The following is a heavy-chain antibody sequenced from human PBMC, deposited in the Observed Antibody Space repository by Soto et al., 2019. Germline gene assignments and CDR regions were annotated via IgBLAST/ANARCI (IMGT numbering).Heavy chain of an antibody. Sequence: PSETLSLTCAVYGGYFSGYYWSWIRQPPGKGLEWIGEINHSGSTNYNPSLKSRVTISVDTSKNQFSLKLSSVTAADTAVYYCARDGPNLFREKFGAYYYGMDVWGQGTTVTVSS. V-gene: IGHV4-34*01. CDR2: INHSGST. D-gene: IGHD3-10*01. CDR1: GGYFSGYY. J-gene: IGHJ6*02. CDR3: ARDGPNLFREKFGAYYYGMDV.